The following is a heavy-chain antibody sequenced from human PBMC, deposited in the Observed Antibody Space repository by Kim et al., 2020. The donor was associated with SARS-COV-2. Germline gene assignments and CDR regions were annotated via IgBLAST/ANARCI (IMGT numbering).Heavy chain of an antibody. CDR1: GFTFSNYA. V-gene: IGHV3-64D*06. CDR2: IGSNGVST. J-gene: IGHJ4*02. CDR3: VKDRISGYSYGYLDY. D-gene: IGHD5-18*01. Sequence: GGSLRLSCSASGFTFSNYAMHWVRQAPGKGLEYVSAIGSNGVSTHYADSVKDRFTISRDNSKNTLYLQMSSLRPEDRAVYYCVKDRISGYSYGYLDYWGPGSLVSVTS.